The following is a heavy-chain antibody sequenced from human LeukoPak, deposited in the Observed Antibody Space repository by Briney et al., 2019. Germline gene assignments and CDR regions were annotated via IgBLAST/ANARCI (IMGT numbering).Heavy chain of an antibody. D-gene: IGHD6-13*01. CDR1: GGSISSYY. Sequence: SETLSLTCIVCGGSISSYYWSWIRQPPGKGLEWIGYIYYSGSTNYNPSLKSRVTISVDTSKNQFSLKLSSVTAADTAVYYCARVGPYSSSWYGDWGQGTLVTVSS. J-gene: IGHJ4*02. CDR3: ARVGPYSSSWYGD. V-gene: IGHV4-59*01. CDR2: IYYSGST.